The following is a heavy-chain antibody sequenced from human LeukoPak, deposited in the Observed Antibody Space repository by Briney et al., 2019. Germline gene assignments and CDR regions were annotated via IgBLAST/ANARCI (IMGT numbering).Heavy chain of an antibody. CDR2: ISRSGSTI. D-gene: IGHD2-2*01. Sequence: PGGSLRLSCAASKFTFSSYGMNWVRQAPGKGLEWVSYISRSGSTIYYADSVKGRFTISRDNTKRSLYLQMDSLRAEDTAVYHCARPKLGYCSSVTCSAPNYYVDYWGKGTLVTVSS. CDR3: ARPKLGYCSSVTCSAPNYYVDY. J-gene: IGHJ4*02. V-gene: IGHV3-48*01. CDR1: KFTFSSYG.